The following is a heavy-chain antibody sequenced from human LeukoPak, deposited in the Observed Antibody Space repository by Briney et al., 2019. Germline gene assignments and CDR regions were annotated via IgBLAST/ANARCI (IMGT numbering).Heavy chain of an antibody. V-gene: IGHV4-59*01. CDR1: GDPIRGFF. D-gene: IGHD4-17*01. J-gene: IGHJ4*02. Sequence: PSETLSLTCTVSGDPIRGFFWSWIRQPPGKGLEWIGFFYYTGSTNYNRSLKSRVAISVDTSTNQLFLNLSSVTAADTAVYYCARLPSAGHGYFEDWGQGALVTVSS. CDR3: ARLPSAGHGYFED. CDR2: FYYTGST.